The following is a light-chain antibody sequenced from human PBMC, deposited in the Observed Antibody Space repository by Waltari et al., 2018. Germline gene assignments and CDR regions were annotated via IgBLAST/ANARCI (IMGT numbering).Light chain of an antibody. CDR1: QSVNYN. Sequence: EAVLTQSPATLSVSPGATAALSCRASQSVNYNLAWYQQKPGRAPRLLIYATSTRATGIPDRFSGTGSGTEFTLTISSLQSEDVGVYYCQQYGEWPRTFGQGTKVEIK. J-gene: IGKJ1*01. CDR3: QQYGEWPRT. CDR2: ATS. V-gene: IGKV3-15*01.